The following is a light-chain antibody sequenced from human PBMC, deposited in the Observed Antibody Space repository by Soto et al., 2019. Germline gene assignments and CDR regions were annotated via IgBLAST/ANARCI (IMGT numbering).Light chain of an antibody. CDR2: DAS. CDR3: QQRSNLPWT. CDR1: QSVSSY. J-gene: IGKJ1*01. V-gene: IGKV3-11*01. Sequence: EVVLTQSPATLSLSPGERATLSCRASQSVSSYLAWYQQKPGQAPRLLIYDASNRATGIPARFSGSGSGTDFTLTISSLEPEDFAVYYCQQRSNLPWTFGQGTKVE.